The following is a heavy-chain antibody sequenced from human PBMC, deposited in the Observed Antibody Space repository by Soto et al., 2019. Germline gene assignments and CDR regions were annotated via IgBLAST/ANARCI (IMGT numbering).Heavy chain of an antibody. CDR2: ISYDGSNK. V-gene: IGHV3-30*18. D-gene: IGHD3-22*01. Sequence: QVQLVESGGGVVQPGRSLRLSCAASGFTFSSYGMHWVRQAPGKGLEWVAVISYDGSNKYYADSVKGRFTISRDNSKNTLYLQMNSLRAEDTAVYYCAKDGAQRITMIVVDPVDYWGQGTLVTVSS. CDR1: GFTFSSYG. CDR3: AKDGAQRITMIVVDPVDY. J-gene: IGHJ4*02.